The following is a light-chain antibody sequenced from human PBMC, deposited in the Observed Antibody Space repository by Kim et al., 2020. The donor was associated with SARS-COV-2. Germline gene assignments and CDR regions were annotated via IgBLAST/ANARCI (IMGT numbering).Light chain of an antibody. V-gene: IGLV3-1*01. CDR2: QDN. Sequence: YELTQPPSVSVSPGQTASITCSGYKLGDKYVSWYQQKPGQSPVVVIYQDNQRPSGIPERFSGSNSGNTATLTISGTQAMDEADYYCQAWDSSSHSYVFGTGTKVTVL. CDR1: KLGDKY. CDR3: QAWDSSSHSYV. J-gene: IGLJ1*01.